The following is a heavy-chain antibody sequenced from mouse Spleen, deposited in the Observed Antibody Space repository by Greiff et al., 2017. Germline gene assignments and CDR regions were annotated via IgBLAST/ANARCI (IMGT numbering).Heavy chain of an antibody. CDR1: GYSFTGYY. V-gene: IGHV1-42*01. CDR2: INPSTGGT. D-gene: IGHD1-1*01. Sequence: EVQLVESGPELVKPGASVKISCKASGYSFTGYYMNWVKQSPEKSLEWIGEINPSTGGTTYNQKFKAKATLTVDKSSSTAYMQLKSLTSEDSAVYYCARSPYGSRKGWYFDVWGAGTTVTVSS. CDR3: ARSPYGSRKGWYFDV. J-gene: IGHJ1*01.